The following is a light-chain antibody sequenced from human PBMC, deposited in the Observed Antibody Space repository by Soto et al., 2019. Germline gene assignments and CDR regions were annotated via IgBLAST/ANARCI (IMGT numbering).Light chain of an antibody. CDR3: QQYYSTPLT. Sequence: DIVMTQSPDSLAVSLGERATINCKSSQSSLYSGNNKNYLAWFQQKPGQPPKLLIYWASTRESGVPDRFSGSGSGTDFTLTISSLQAEDVAVYYCQQYYSTPLTFGGGTKVDIK. J-gene: IGKJ4*01. V-gene: IGKV4-1*01. CDR1: QSSLYSGNNKNY. CDR2: WAS.